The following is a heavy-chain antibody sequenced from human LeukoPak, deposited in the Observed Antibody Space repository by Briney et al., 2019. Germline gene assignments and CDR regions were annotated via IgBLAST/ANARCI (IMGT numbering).Heavy chain of an antibody. Sequence: PGGSLRLSCAASGFTFSTYAMTWVRQAPGKGLEWVSAISIGGNTFYADSVKGRFTISRDNAKNSLYLQMNSLRDEDTAVYYCARALPGSYFFDYWGQGTLVTVSS. V-gene: IGHV3-23*01. CDR2: ISIGGNT. J-gene: IGHJ4*02. D-gene: IGHD3-10*01. CDR3: ARALPGSYFFDY. CDR1: GFTFSTYA.